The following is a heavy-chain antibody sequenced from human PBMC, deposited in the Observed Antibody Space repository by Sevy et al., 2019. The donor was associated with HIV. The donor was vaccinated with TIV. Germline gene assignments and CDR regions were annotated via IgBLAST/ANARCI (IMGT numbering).Heavy chain of an antibody. D-gene: IGHD4-17*01. Sequence: GGSLRLSCAASGFTFSNYAMHWVRQAPGKGLEWVAVISYDGSNKYYADSVKGRFTISRDNFKNTLHLQMNSLRAEDTAVYYCARDWALGYGDYVYYYYYGMDVWGQGTTVTVSS. CDR3: ARDWALGYGDYVYYYYYGMDV. CDR2: ISYDGSNK. J-gene: IGHJ6*02. CDR1: GFTFSNYA. V-gene: IGHV3-30-3*01.